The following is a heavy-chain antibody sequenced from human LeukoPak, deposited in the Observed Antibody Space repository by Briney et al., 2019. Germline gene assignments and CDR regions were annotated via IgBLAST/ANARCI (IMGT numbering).Heavy chain of an antibody. CDR3: ARDGVEVATVDY. V-gene: IGHV1-2*02. CDR1: GYTFTGYY. CDR2: INPNSGGT. J-gene: IGHJ4*02. Sequence: ASVTVSCKASGYTFTGYYMHWVRQAPGQGLEWMGWINPNSGGTNYAQKFQGRVTMTRDTSISTAYMELSRLRSDDTAVYHCARDGVEVATVDYWGQGTLVTVSS. D-gene: IGHD5-12*01.